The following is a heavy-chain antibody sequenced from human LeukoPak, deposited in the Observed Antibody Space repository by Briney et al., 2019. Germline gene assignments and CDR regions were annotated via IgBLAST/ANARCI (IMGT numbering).Heavy chain of an antibody. CDR3: AKGYYGSGSPDYFDY. V-gene: IGHV3-30*18. J-gene: IGHJ4*02. CDR2: ISYDGSNK. CDR1: EFTFSSYG. D-gene: IGHD3-10*01. Sequence: GGSLRLSCAASEFTFSSYGMHWVRQAPGKGLEWVAVISYDGSNKYYADSVKGRFTISRDNSKNTLYLQMNSLRAEDTAVYYCAKGYYGSGSPDYFDYWGQGTLVTASS.